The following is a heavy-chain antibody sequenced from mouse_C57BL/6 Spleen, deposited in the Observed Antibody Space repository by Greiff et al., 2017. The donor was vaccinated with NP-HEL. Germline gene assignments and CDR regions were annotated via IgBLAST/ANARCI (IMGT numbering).Heavy chain of an antibody. Sequence: EVQLKESGTVLARPGASVKMSCKTSGYTFTSYWMHWVKLRPGQGLEWIGAIYPGNSDTSYNQKFKGKAKLTAVTSASTAYMELSSLTNEDSAVYYCTRGDYDGGAWFAYWGQGTLVTVSA. V-gene: IGHV1-5*01. J-gene: IGHJ3*01. CDR3: TRGDYDGGAWFAY. D-gene: IGHD2-4*01. CDR1: GYTFTSYW. CDR2: IYPGNSDT.